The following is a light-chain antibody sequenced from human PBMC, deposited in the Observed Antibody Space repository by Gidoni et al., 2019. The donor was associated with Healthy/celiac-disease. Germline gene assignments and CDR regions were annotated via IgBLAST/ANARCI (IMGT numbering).Light chain of an antibody. CDR3: QQYGTSPRGIT. CDR2: GAS. J-gene: IGKJ4*01. Sequence: EIVLTQSPCTLSLSPGERATLSCRASQSVSSSYLAWYQQKPGQAPRLLIYGASSRATGIPDRFSGSGSGTDFTLTISRLEPEDFAVYYCQQYGTSPRGITFGGGTKVEIK. CDR1: QSVSSSY. V-gene: IGKV3-20*01.